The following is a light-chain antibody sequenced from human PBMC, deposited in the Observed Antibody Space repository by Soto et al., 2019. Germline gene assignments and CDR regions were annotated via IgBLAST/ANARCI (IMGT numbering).Light chain of an antibody. CDR3: LLYFGGPWV. J-gene: IGLJ3*02. CDR2: STS. Sequence: QAVLTQDPSLTLSPGGTATLTCASSTGAVTSGDYPNWFQQKPGQAPRALIYSTSKKHSWTPARFSGSLLGGKAALTLSGVQPEDEAEYYCLLYFGGPWVFGGGTQLTVL. CDR1: TGAVTSGDY. V-gene: IGLV7-43*01.